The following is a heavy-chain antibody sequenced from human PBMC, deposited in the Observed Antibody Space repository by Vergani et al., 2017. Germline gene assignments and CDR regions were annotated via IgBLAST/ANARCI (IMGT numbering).Heavy chain of an antibody. J-gene: IGHJ6*02. D-gene: IGHD2-15*01. Sequence: EVQLLESGGNLIQPGGSLRLSCGASGFTFSSCAMTWVRLAPGKGLQWVSAISGSGGNTFYTDSVKGRFTISRDNSKDTLYLQMNSLRVEDTAIYYCAKARDPNCKGGNCYSDYYGLDLWGQGTTVTVSS. CDR2: ISGSGGNT. CDR1: GFTFSSCA. V-gene: IGHV3-23*01. CDR3: AKARDPNCKGGNCYSDYYGLDL.